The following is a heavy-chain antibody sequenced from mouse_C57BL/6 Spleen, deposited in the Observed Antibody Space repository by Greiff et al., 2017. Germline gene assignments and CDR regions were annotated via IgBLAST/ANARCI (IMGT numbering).Heavy chain of an antibody. V-gene: IGHV1-69*01. J-gene: IGHJ1*03. CDR3: ARKGLLRYPWYFDV. CDR2: IDPSDSYT. Sequence: QVQLQQPGAELVMPGASVKLSCKASGYTFTSYWMHWVKQRPGQGLEWIGEIDPSDSYTNYNQKFKGKSTLTLDKSSSTAYMQLSSLTSEDSAVYYCARKGLLRYPWYFDVWGTGTTVTVSS. D-gene: IGHD1-1*01. CDR1: GYTFTSYW.